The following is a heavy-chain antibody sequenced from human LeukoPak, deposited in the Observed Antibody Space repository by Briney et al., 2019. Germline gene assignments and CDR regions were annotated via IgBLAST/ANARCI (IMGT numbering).Heavy chain of an antibody. J-gene: IGHJ4*02. CDR2: IYYDGST. D-gene: IGHD3-10*01. Sequence: PSETLSLTCTVSGGSISNYYWTWIRQPPGKGLEWIGSIYYDGSTNYNPSLKSRVTISLDTPKNQFSLKLSSVTAADTAVYYRARDGGYGSGSALWGQGTLITVSS. CDR3: ARDGGYGSGSAL. V-gene: IGHV4-59*01. CDR1: GGSISNYY.